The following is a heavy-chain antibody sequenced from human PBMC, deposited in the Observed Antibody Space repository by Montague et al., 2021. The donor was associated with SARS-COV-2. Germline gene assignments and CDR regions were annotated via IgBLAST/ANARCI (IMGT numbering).Heavy chain of an antibody. CDR2: VFFSGNI. J-gene: IGHJ4*02. CDR1: GGSFSTYY. CDR3: AWKGSGSSDLAD. D-gene: IGHD1-26*01. Sequence: SETLSLTCTVSGGSFSTYYWTWIRQPPNKGLEWIGNVFFSGNINRNPSLKSRVSMSVDKSWNQFSLRLTSVTAADTAIYYCAWKGSGSSDLADWGQGTLDTDSS. V-gene: IGHV4-59*12.